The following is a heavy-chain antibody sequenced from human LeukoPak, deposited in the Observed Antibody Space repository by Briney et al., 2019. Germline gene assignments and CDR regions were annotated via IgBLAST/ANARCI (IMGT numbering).Heavy chain of an antibody. V-gene: IGHV3-9*01. CDR1: GFTFDDYA. CDR2: ISWNSGSI. J-gene: IGHJ4*02. D-gene: IGHD2-2*01. CDR3: AKDRVRYCSSTSCYYFDY. Sequence: GGSLRLSCAASGFTFDDYAMHWVRQAPGKGLEWVSGISWNSGSIGYADSVKGRFTISRDNSKNTLYLQMNSLRAEDTAVYYCAKDRVRYCSSTSCYYFDYWGQGTLVTVSS.